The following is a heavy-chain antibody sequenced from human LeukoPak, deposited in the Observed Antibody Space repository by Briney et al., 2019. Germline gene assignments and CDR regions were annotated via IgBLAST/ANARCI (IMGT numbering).Heavy chain of an antibody. J-gene: IGHJ4*02. V-gene: IGHV3-15*01. CDR3: AKYYDFWSGVYPKNGSDH. CDR1: GFTFTNAW. D-gene: IGHD3-3*01. Sequence: GGSLRLSCAASGFTFTNAWMSWVRQAPGKGLEWVGRIKNKGDGGARDYAAPVKGRFTISRDDSKNTLYLQMNSLKTEDTAVYYCAKYYDFWSGVYPKNGSDHWGQGTLVTVSS. CDR2: IKNKGDGGAR.